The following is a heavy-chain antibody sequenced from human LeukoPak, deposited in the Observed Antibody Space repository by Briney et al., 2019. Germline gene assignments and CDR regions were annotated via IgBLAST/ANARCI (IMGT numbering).Heavy chain of an antibody. Sequence: GRSLRLSCAASGFTFSSYGMHWVRQAPGKGLEWVAVISYDGSNKYYADSVKGRFTISRDNSKNTLYLQMNSLRAEDTAVYYCARDQDENYGGNFDAFDIWGQGTMVTVSS. V-gene: IGHV3-30*03. D-gene: IGHD4-23*01. CDR1: GFTFSSYG. J-gene: IGHJ3*02. CDR2: ISYDGSNK. CDR3: ARDQDENYGGNFDAFDI.